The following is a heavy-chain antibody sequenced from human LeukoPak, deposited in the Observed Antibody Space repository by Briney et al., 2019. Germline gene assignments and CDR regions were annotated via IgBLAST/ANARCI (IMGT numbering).Heavy chain of an antibody. V-gene: IGHV1-18*01. Sequence: ASVKVSCKASGYAFTNYGINWVRQAPGQGLEWMGWISGYNGNTNYAQRLQGRVTMTTDTSTSTAYMELTSLRSDDTAVYYCARGGITTYTRESDYWGQGTLVTVSS. J-gene: IGHJ4*02. CDR2: ISGYNGNT. CDR3: ARGGITTYTRESDY. D-gene: IGHD3-10*01. CDR1: GYAFTNYG.